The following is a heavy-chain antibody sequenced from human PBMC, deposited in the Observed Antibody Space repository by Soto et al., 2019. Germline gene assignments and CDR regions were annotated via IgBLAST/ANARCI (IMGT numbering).Heavy chain of an antibody. CDR1: GVSVSDYH. CDR2: IYYNGST. D-gene: IGHD6-19*01. CDR3: ARVLSSGLDY. J-gene: IGHJ4*02. Sequence: SETLSLTCSVSGVSVSDYHWTWIRLTPKKELQWIGFIYYNGSTDSSPSLKSRVTISVDTSKNHFSLKLSSVTAADTAVYYCARVLSSGLDYWGQGTLVTVSS. V-gene: IGHV4-59*02.